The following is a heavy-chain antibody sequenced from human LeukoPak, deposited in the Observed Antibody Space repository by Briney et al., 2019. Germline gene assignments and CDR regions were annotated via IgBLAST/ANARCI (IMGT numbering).Heavy chain of an antibody. CDR1: GYTFTSYG. D-gene: IGHD6-13*01. J-gene: IGHJ6*02. V-gene: IGHV1-18*01. Sequence: ASVKVSCKASGYTFTSYGSSWVRQAPGQGLEWMGWISAYNGNTNYAQKLQGRVTMTTDTSTSTAYMELRSLRSDDTAVYYCARDMKQQLAYYYYYGMDVWGQGTTVTVSS. CDR3: ARDMKQQLAYYYYYGMDV. CDR2: ISAYNGNT.